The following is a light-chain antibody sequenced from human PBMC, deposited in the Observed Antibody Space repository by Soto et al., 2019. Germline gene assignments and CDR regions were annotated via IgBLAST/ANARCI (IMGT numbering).Light chain of an antibody. Sequence: QSALTQPASVSGSPGQSITISCTGTSSDVGGYNYVSWYQQHPGKAPKLMIYDVSNRPSGVSNRFSGSKSSNTASLTISGLLAEDVADYYCSSYTSSSPLVFGGGTKLTVL. V-gene: IGLV2-14*01. J-gene: IGLJ2*01. CDR3: SSYTSSSPLV. CDR2: DVS. CDR1: SSDVGGYNY.